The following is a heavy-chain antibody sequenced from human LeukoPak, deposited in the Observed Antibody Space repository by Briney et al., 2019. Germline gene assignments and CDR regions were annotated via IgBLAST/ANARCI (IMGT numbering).Heavy chain of an antibody. CDR3: ARGAYGPAHWFDP. D-gene: IGHD3-10*01. CDR2: IYTSGTT. J-gene: IGHJ5*02. Sequence: SETLSLTCTVSGGSISSNYWSWVRQPARNGMEWIGRIYTSGTTNYSPSLTSRVTMSVDTSKNQSSLKLTSVTATASAVYYCARGAYGPAHWFDPWGQGTLVTVSS. CDR1: GGSISSNY. V-gene: IGHV4-4*07.